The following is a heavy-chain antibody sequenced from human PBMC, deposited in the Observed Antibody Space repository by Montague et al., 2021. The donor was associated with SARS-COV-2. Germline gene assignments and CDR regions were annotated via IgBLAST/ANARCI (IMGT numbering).Heavy chain of an antibody. D-gene: IGHD3/OR15-3a*01. CDR3: SRDFRTVIGDGLDI. CDR1: GFTFSNYD. CDR2: ISTSGYTT. J-gene: IGHJ3*02. V-gene: IGHV3-48*03. Sequence: SLRLSCAASGFTFSNYDMNWVRQAPGKGLEWVSYISTSGYTTSYAGSVKGRFTISRDNDKNTLYLQMNSLRAEDTAVYYCSRDFRTVIGDGLDIWGQGTKVTVSS.